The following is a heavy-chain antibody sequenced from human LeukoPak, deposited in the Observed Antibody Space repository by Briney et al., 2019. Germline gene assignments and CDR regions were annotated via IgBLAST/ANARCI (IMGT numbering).Heavy chain of an antibody. V-gene: IGHV1-18*01. CDR1: GYTFTSYG. J-gene: IGHJ4*02. CDR2: IGAYNGNT. CDR3: AREYYDYVWGSYRGYYFDY. Sequence: ASVKVSCKASGYTFTSYGISWVRQAPGQGLEWMGWIGAYNGNTNYAQKLQGRVTMTTDTSTSTAYMELRSLRSDDTAVYYCAREYYDYVWGSYRGYYFDYWGQGTLVTVSS. D-gene: IGHD3-16*02.